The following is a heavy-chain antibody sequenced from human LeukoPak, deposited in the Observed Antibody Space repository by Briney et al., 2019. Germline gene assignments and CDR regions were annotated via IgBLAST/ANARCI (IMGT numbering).Heavy chain of an antibody. CDR1: GGSISSSSYY. CDR3: ARLGWQQEAPQPYNWFDP. D-gene: IGHD6-13*01. J-gene: IGHJ5*02. V-gene: IGHV4-39*01. CDR2: IYYSGST. Sequence: SETLSLTCTVSGGSISSSSYYWGWIRQPPGKGLEWIGSIYYSGSTCYNPSLKSRVTISVDTSKNQFSLKLSSVTAADTAVYYCARLGWQQEAPQPYNWFDPWGQGTLVTVSS.